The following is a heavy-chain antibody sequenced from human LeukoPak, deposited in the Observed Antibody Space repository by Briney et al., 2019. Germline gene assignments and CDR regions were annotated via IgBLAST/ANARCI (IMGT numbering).Heavy chain of an antibody. J-gene: IGHJ4*02. CDR3: AKDVRGGDRAIVPIDY. CDR2: ISGSGGST. Sequence: GGSLRLSCAASGFTFSSYAMSWVRQAPGKGLEWVSAISGSGGSTYYADSVKGRFTISRDNSKNTVYLQVNSLRVEDTAIYYCAKDVRGGDRAIVPIDYWGQGTLVTVSS. D-gene: IGHD3-16*02. CDR1: GFTFSSYA. V-gene: IGHV3-23*01.